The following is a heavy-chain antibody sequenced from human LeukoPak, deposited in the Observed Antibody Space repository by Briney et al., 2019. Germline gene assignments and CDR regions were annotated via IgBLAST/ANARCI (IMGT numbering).Heavy chain of an antibody. J-gene: IGHJ4*02. CDR3: ARPIIGTPAAPDY. CDR2: IYPGDSDT. V-gene: IGHV5-51*01. CDR1: GYSFASYW. Sequence: GESLKISCKASGYSFASYWIGWVRQMPGKGLEWMGIIYPGDSDTRYSPSFQGQVTISADKSISTAYLQWSSLKASDTAMYYCARPIIGTPAAPDYWGQGTLVTVSS. D-gene: IGHD1-20*01.